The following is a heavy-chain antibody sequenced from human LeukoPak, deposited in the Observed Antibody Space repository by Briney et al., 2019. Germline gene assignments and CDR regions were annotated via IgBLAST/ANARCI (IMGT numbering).Heavy chain of an antibody. CDR3: ARDKGTSYPSSFDY. CDR2: VSYDGSNE. Sequence: GGSLRLSCAASGFTFSSYVMHWVRQAPGKGLEWVAIVSYDGSNEYYADSVKGRFTISRDNSKNTLYLQMNSLRAADTAVYYCARDKGTSYPSSFDYWGQGTLVTVSS. CDR1: GFTFSSYV. J-gene: IGHJ4*02. D-gene: IGHD6-6*01. V-gene: IGHV3-30*04.